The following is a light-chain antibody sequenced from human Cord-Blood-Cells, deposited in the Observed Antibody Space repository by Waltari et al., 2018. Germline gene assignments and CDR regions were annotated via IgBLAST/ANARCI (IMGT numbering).Light chain of an antibody. CDR2: GAS. Sequence: EIVLTQSPGTLSLSPGERATLSYRASPSVSSSYLAWYQQKPGQAPRLLIYGASSRATGIPDRFSGSGSGTDFTLTISRLEPEDFAVYYCQQYGSSPFTFGPGTKVDIK. CDR1: PSVSSSY. V-gene: IGKV3-20*01. CDR3: QQYGSSPFT. J-gene: IGKJ3*01.